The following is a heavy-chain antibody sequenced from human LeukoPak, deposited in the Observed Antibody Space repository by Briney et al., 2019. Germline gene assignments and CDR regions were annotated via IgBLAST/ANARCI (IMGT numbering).Heavy chain of an antibody. CDR2: INHSGST. J-gene: IGHJ4*02. CDR1: GGSFSGYY. CDR3: AREGSYYDFWSGYRTPNY. D-gene: IGHD3-3*01. V-gene: IGHV4-34*01. Sequence: PSETLSLTCAVYGGSFSGYYWSWIRQPPGKGLEWIWEINHSGSTNYNPSLKSRVTISVDTSKNQFSLKLSSVTAADTAVYYCAREGSYYDFWSGYRTPNYWGQGTLVTVSS.